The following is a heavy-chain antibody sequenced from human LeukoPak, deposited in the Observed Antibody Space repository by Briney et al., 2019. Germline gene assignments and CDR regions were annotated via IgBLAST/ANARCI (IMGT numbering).Heavy chain of an antibody. CDR1: GFTFSSYA. Sequence: GGSLRLSCAASGFTFSSYAMHWVRQAPGKGLEYVSAISSNGGSTYYANSVKGRFTISRDNSKNTLYFQMGSLRAEDMAVYYRARDGSGSYRFDYWGQGTLVTVSS. CDR3: ARDGSGSYRFDY. CDR2: ISSNGGST. V-gene: IGHV3-64*01. J-gene: IGHJ4*02. D-gene: IGHD3-10*01.